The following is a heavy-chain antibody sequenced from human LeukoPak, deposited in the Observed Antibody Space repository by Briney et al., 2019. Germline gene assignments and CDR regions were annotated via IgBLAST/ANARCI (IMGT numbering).Heavy chain of an antibody. CDR3: VRDSITMVRGDPENNWFDP. D-gene: IGHD3-10*01. J-gene: IGHJ5*02. CDR1: GYTFTSYG. Sequence: GASVKVSCKASGYTFTSYGISWVRQAPGQGLEWMGWISAYNGNTNYAQKLQGRVTMTRDTSISTAYMELSRLRSDDTAVYYCVRDSITMVRGDPENNWFDPWGQGTLVTVSS. V-gene: IGHV1-18*01. CDR2: ISAYNGNT.